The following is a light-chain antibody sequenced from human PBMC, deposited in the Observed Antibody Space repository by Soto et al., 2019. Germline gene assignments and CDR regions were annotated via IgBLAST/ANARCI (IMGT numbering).Light chain of an antibody. Sequence: DIVMTQSPDSLAVSLGERATINCKSSQSVLYSSNNKNYLAWYQQKPGQPPKLIIYWASTRESGVHDRFSGSGSGTDFTLTNSSLQAEDVAVYYCQQYYSTPYTFGQGTKLEIK. CDR1: QSVLYSSNNKNY. V-gene: IGKV4-1*01. CDR2: WAS. CDR3: QQYYSTPYT. J-gene: IGKJ2*01.